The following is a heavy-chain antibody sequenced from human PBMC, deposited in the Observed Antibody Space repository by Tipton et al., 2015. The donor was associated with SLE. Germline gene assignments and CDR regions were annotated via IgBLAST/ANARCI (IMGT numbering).Heavy chain of an antibody. V-gene: IGHV3-74*01. J-gene: IGHJ3*01. Sequence: GSLRLSCVVSGFHFGSYWMHWVRQAPGKGLVWVSRSNEDGGVTSYADSVKGRFTISRDNGENLLFLQMNTLRVDDTAIYYCVSDYDERPFDLWGQGTLVTVSS. D-gene: IGHD3-22*01. CDR2: SNEDGGVT. CDR1: GFHFGSYW. CDR3: VSDYDERPFDL.